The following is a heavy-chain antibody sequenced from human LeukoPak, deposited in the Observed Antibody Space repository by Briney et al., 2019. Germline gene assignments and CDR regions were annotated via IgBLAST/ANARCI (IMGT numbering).Heavy chain of an antibody. J-gene: IGHJ6*02. V-gene: IGHV4-4*02. D-gene: IGHD3-22*01. CDR1: GGSITTRNW. CDR2: IEHTGST. Sequence: SETLSLTCAVSGGSITTRNWWSWVRQAPGKGVEWIGEIEHTGSTNYNPSLKSRVTILVDKSKNQFSLKLNSVTAADTAVYYCARVGAWDSSGYYHGDYAMDVWGQGTTVTVSS. CDR3: ARVGAWDSSGYYHGDYAMDV.